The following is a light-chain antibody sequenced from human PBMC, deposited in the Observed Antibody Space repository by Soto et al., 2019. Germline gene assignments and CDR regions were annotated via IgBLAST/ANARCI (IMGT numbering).Light chain of an antibody. J-gene: IGLJ3*02. V-gene: IGLV2-8*01. Sequence: QSALTQPPSASGSPGQSVTISCTGTSSDVGAYNYVSWYQQYPGKAPKLMIYEVNKRPSGVPDRCSGSKSGKTASLTVSGLQPEDEADYHCTSYAGRNIWVFGGGTKLTVL. CDR3: TSYAGRNIWV. CDR2: EVN. CDR1: SSDVGAYNY.